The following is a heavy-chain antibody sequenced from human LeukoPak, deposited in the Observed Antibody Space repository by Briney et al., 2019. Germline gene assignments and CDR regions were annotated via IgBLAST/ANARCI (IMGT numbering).Heavy chain of an antibody. D-gene: IGHD1-1*01. CDR1: GFTFSSYG. V-gene: IGHV3-30*18. CDR2: ISYDGSNK. Sequence: GGSLRLSCAASGFTFSSYGMHWVRQAPGKGLEWVAVISYDGSNKYYADSVKGRFTISRGNSKNTLYLQMNSLRAEDTAVYYCAKIQRSQTLIDHWGQGTLVTVSS. CDR3: AKIQRSQTLIDH. J-gene: IGHJ4*02.